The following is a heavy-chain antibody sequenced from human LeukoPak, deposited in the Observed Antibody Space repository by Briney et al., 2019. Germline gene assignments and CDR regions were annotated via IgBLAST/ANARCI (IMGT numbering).Heavy chain of an antibody. J-gene: IGHJ4*02. V-gene: IGHV3-7*01. D-gene: IGHD6-19*01. CDR1: GFTFSSYW. Sequence: GSLRLSFLASGFTFSSYWMTWVRQAPGEGLEWLANIKEDGSIQYYLDSVRGRFTISRDNAKTSVYLQLNSLRADDTAVYYCARDVWTGVAVSDYWGQGTLVTVSS. CDR2: IKEDGSIQ. CDR3: ARDVWTGVAVSDY.